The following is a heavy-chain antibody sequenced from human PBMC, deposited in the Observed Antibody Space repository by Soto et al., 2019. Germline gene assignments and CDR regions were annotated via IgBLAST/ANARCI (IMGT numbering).Heavy chain of an antibody. CDR3: ARDPPTGTTLDWADS. V-gene: IGHV3-21*01. J-gene: IGHJ4*02. Sequence: EVQLVESGGGLVKPGGSLRLSCAASGFSFSSDSMGWVRQAPGKGLEWVSSISSSGSFMNYADSVKGRFTISRDNAKNSLYLQISGLKDEDTAVYYCARDPPTGTTLDWADSWGQGTLFTVSS. CDR1: GFSFSSDS. D-gene: IGHD1-7*01. CDR2: ISSSGSFM.